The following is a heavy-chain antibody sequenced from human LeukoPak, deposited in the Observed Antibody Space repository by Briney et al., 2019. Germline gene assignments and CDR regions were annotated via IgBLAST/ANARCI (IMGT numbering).Heavy chain of an antibody. D-gene: IGHD2-15*01. J-gene: IGHJ4*02. CDR1: GYTFTSYG. CDR2: ISTCNGDT. CDR3: ARDWYCSGGSCIDLFDY. V-gene: IGHV1-18*01. Sequence: GASVKVSCKASGYTFTSYGISWVRQAPGQGLEWMGCISTCNGDTNYAQNLQGRLTMTTDTSTSTVYMELSSLKSDDTAVYYCARDWYCSGGSCIDLFDYWGQGILVTVSS.